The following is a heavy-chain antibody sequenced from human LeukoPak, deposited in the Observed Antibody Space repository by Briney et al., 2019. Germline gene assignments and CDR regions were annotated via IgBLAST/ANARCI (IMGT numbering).Heavy chain of an antibody. D-gene: IGHD3-22*01. CDR3: AKGQDRSGSLPLDY. V-gene: IGHV3-23*01. J-gene: IGHJ4*02. CDR1: GFSFDLYA. Sequence: GSLRLSCAASGFSFDLYAMNWVRQAPGKGLEWVSAISGSGDNSYYADSVKGRFTISRDNAKNSLYLQMNSLRAEDTALYYCAKGQDRSGSLPLDYWGQGTLVTVSS. CDR2: ISGSGDNS.